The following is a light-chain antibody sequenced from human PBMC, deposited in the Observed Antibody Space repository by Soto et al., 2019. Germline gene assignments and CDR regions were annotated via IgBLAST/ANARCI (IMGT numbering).Light chain of an antibody. CDR3: QQYSRNPLT. V-gene: IGKV1-5*03. J-gene: IGKJ4*01. CDR2: KAS. CDR1: QSVSSW. Sequence: DFQMTQSPSTLSASVGDRVTITCRASQSVSSWLAWYQQKPGEVPKLLIYKASSLESGVPSRFSGSGSGTEFTLTISSLQPDDFVTYYCQQYSRNPLTFGGGTKVEI.